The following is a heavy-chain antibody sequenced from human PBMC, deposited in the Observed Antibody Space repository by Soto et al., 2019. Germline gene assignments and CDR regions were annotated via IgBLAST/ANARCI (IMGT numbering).Heavy chain of an antibody. Sequence: GESLKISCKGSGYSFTSYWIGWVRQMPGKGLEWMGIIYPGDSDTRYSPSFQGQVTISADKSISPAYLQWSSLKASDTAMYYCARLGCSSTSCYYFDYWGQGTLVTVSS. CDR3: ARLGCSSTSCYYFDY. D-gene: IGHD2-2*01. J-gene: IGHJ4*02. CDR1: GYSFTSYW. CDR2: IYPGDSDT. V-gene: IGHV5-51*01.